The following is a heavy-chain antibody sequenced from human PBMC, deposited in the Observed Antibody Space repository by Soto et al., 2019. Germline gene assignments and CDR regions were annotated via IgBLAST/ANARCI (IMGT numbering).Heavy chain of an antibody. V-gene: IGHV1-18*04. CDR2: ISAYNGNT. CDR1: GYTFTSYG. CDR3: ARVEHREWERLTGCEDY. Sequence: ASVKVSCKASGYTFTSYGISWVRQAPGQGLEWMGWISAYNGNTNYAQKLQDRVTMTTDTSTSTAYMELRSLRSDDTAVYYCARVEHREWERLTGCEDYWGQGTLVTVSS. D-gene: IGHD1-26*01. J-gene: IGHJ4*02.